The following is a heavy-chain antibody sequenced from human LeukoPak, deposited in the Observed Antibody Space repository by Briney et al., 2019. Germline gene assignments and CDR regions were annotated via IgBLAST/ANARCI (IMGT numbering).Heavy chain of an antibody. CDR3: ARGEVADFDY. V-gene: IGHV3-33*01. CDR2: IWYDGSNK. D-gene: IGHD2-15*01. Sequence: GRSLRLSCAASGFTFSSYGMHWVRHAPGKGLEWVAVIWYDGSNKYYEDSVKGRFTISRDNSKNTLYLQMNSLRAEDTAVYYCARGEVADFDYWGQGTLVTVSS. J-gene: IGHJ4*02. CDR1: GFTFSSYG.